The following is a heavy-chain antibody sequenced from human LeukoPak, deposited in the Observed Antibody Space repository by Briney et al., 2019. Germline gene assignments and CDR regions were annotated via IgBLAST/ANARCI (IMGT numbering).Heavy chain of an antibody. D-gene: IGHD2-8*01. CDR2: INPSGGST. V-gene: IGHV1-46*01. J-gene: IGHJ6*02. CDR1: GYNFISYY. Sequence: ASVKVSCTASGYNFISYYMHWVRQAPGQGLEWMGIINPSGGSTSYAQKFQDRVTMTRDTFTSTVYMELSSLKSEDTAVYYCAREDVVLVDAVRYYYYGMDVWGQGTTVTVSS. CDR3: AREDVVLVDAVRYYYYGMDV.